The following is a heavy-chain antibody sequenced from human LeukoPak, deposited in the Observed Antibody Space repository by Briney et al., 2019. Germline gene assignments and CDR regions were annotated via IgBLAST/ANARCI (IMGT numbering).Heavy chain of an antibody. CDR2: IVHDGTNK. J-gene: IGHJ4*02. Sequence: GGSLRLSCAASGFAFDTFGMHWVRQAPGKGLEWVAVIVHDGTNKYYADSVKGRFTISRVNSEKTLSLQMNGLRPEDTAVYFCAKDWGSKFASGSSYLDSWGQGTLVTVSS. D-gene: IGHD3-10*01. CDR3: AKDWGSKFASGSSYLDS. V-gene: IGHV3-30*18. CDR1: GFAFDTFG.